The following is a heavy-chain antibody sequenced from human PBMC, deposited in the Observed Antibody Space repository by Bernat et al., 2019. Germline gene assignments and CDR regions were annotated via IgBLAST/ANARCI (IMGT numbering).Heavy chain of an antibody. D-gene: IGHD3-9*01. CDR3: ASLYYDILTDYYFDY. CDR2: IFYSGST. Sequence: QLQLQESGPGLVKPSETLSLTCTVSGGSISGSSYYWGWIRQPPGKGLEWIGSIFYSGSTYYNPSLKSRVTISADTSKNQLSLKLTSVTAADTAVYYCASLYYDILTDYYFDYWGQGTLVTVSS. J-gene: IGHJ4*02. CDR1: GGSISGSSYY. V-gene: IGHV4-39*01.